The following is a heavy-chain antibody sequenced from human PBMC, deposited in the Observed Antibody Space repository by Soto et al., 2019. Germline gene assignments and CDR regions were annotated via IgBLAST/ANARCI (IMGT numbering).Heavy chain of an antibody. CDR3: ARYFDWTNAFDI. CDR2: MYYTGNT. Sequence: PSETLSLTCTVSGGSFGTYYWSWIRQPPGKGLEWIGYMYYTGNTNYNPSLKSRVTISVDTSKNQYSLKLRSVTAADTAVYFCARYFDWTNAFDIWGQGTMVTVSS. CDR1: GGSFGTYY. D-gene: IGHD3-9*01. V-gene: IGHV4-59*01. J-gene: IGHJ3*02.